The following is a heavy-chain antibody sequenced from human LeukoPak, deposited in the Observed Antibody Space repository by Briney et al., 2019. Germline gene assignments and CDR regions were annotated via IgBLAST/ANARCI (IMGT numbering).Heavy chain of an antibody. D-gene: IGHD1-14*01. V-gene: IGHV4-31*03. CDR3: ASSQPGRRGFDY. CDR2: IYYSGST. CDR1: GGSISSGGYY. J-gene: IGHJ4*02. Sequence: PSETLSLTCTVSGGSISSGGYYWSWIRQHPGKGLEWIGYIYYSGSTYYNPSPKSRVTISVDTSKNQFSLKLSSVTAADTAVYYCASSQPGRRGFDYWGQGTLVTVSS.